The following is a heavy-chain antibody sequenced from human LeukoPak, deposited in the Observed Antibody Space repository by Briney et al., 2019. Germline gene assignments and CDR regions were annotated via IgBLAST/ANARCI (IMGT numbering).Heavy chain of an antibody. D-gene: IGHD6-13*01. CDR2: ITSSDSTT. V-gene: IGHV3-48*03. Sequence: GGSLRLSCVASGFTFSSYEMNWVRQAPGKGLEWLSYITSSDSTTHYADSVKGRFTISRDNSKNTLYLQMNSLRAEDTAVYYCAKVLVEDSSSWYYYYYYMDVWGKGITVTVSS. CDR3: AKVLVEDSSSWYYYYYYMDV. CDR1: GFTFSSYE. J-gene: IGHJ6*03.